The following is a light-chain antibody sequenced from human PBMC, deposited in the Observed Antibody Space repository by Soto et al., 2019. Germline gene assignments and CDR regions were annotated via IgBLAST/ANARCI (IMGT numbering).Light chain of an antibody. CDR2: GAC. CDR3: QQYGGSPYT. J-gene: IGKJ2*01. Sequence: EIVLTQSPGTLSLSPGERATLSCRASQSVRSNYLAWYQQKPGQAPRLLIYGACSRATGIPDRFSGTGSGTDFTLTISRLEPEDFAVYYCQQYGGSPYTFGQRNKMEIK. CDR1: QSVRSNY. V-gene: IGKV3-20*01.